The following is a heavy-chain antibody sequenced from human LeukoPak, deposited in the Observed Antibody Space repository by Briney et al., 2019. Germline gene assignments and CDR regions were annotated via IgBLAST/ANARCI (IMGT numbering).Heavy chain of an antibody. D-gene: IGHD6-6*01. V-gene: IGHV4-34*01. CDR3: ARRGVAARRRFDY. CDR2: INHSGST. CDR1: GGSFSGYY. J-gene: IGHJ4*02. Sequence: SETLSLTCAVYGGSFSGYYWRWIRQPPGKGLEWIGEINHSGSTNYNPSLKSRVTISVDTSKNQFSLKLSSVTAADTAVYYCARRGVAARRRFDYWGQGTLVTVSS.